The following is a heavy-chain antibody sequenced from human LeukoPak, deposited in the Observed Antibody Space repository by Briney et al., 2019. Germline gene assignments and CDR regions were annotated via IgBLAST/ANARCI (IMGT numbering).Heavy chain of an antibody. V-gene: IGHV5-51*01. CDR2: IYPGDSDT. CDR3: ARLMSPVSIVVPDAFDI. Sequence: GESLKISCKGSGYSFTRYWIAWVRQMPGKGLEWMGIIYPGDSDTRYSPSFQGQVITSADKSISTAYLQWKSLKASDTAMYYCARLMSPVSIVVPDAFDIWGQGTMVTVSS. CDR1: GYSFTRYW. D-gene: IGHD1-26*01. J-gene: IGHJ3*02.